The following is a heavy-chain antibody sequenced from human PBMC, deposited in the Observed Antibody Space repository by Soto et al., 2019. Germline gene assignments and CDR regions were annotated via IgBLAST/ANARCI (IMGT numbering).Heavy chain of an antibody. J-gene: IGHJ6*02. Sequence: GGSLRLSCAASGFTFSSYAMSWVRQAPGKGLEWVSAISGSGGSTYYADSVKGRFTISRDNSKNTLYLQMNSLRAEDTAVYYCAKDRITMIVVVIVGMDVWGQGTTVTVS. CDR1: GFTFSSYA. V-gene: IGHV3-23*01. CDR3: AKDRITMIVVVIVGMDV. D-gene: IGHD3-22*01. CDR2: ISGSGGST.